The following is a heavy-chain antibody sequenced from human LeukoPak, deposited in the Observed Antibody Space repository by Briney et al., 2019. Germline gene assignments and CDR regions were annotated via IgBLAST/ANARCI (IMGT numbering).Heavy chain of an antibody. CDR3: TRDHRSGWHLYYFDY. D-gene: IGHD6-19*01. V-gene: IGHV1-69*01. J-gene: IGHJ4*02. CDR2: IIPIFGTA. CDR1: GGTFSSYA. Sequence: SVTVSCKASGGTFSSYAISWVRQAPGQGLEWMGGIIPIFGTANYAQKFQGRVTITADESTSTAYMELSSLRSEDTAVYYCTRDHRSGWHLYYFDYWGQGTLVTVSS.